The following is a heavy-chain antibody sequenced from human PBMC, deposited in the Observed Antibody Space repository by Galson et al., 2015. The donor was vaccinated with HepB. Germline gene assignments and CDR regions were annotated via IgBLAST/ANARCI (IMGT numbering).Heavy chain of an antibody. Sequence: SLRLSCAASGFTFSSYGMHWVRQAPGKGLEWVAVISYDGSNKYYADSVKGRFTISRDNSKNTLYLQMNSLRAEDTAVYYCAKGELGSLGYWGQGTLVTVSS. D-gene: IGHD3-16*01. CDR1: GFTFSSYG. CDR2: ISYDGSNK. CDR3: AKGELGSLGY. V-gene: IGHV3-30*18. J-gene: IGHJ4*02.